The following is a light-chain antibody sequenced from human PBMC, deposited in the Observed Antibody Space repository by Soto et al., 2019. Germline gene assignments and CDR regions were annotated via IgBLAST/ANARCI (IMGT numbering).Light chain of an antibody. CDR1: QSVSTSS. Sequence: EIVLTQSPGTLSVSPGERVTLSCRASQSVSTSSLAWYQHKPGQASRLLIFGISTRATGIPDRFRGSGSGTDFTLTITRLEPEDFAVYYCQHYGSSRYTFGQGTKLDIK. V-gene: IGKV3-20*01. J-gene: IGKJ2*01. CDR2: GIS. CDR3: QHYGSSRYT.